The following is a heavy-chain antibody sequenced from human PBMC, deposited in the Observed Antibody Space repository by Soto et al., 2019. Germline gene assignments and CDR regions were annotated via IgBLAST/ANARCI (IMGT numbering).Heavy chain of an antibody. Sequence: GESLKISCKGSGYSFTSYWISWVRQMPGKGLEWMGRIDPSDSYTNYSPSFQGHVTISADKSISTAYLQWSSLKASDTAMYYCARLSSSSSYYYYGMDVWGQGATVTVSS. CDR1: GYSFTSYW. CDR3: ARLSSSSSYYYYGMDV. V-gene: IGHV5-10-1*01. J-gene: IGHJ6*02. D-gene: IGHD6-13*01. CDR2: IDPSDSYT.